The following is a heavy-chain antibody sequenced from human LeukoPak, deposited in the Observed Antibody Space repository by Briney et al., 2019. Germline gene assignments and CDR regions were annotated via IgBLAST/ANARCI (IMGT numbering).Heavy chain of an antibody. Sequence: SETLSLTCTVSGGSISSYYWSWIRQPAGKGLEWIGRIYTSGSTNYNPSLKSRVTMSVDTSKNQFSLKLSSVTAADTAVYYCARHRGYSYGPPRDLDYWGQGTLVTVSS. CDR2: IYTSGST. CDR3: ARHRGYSYGPPRDLDY. CDR1: GGSISSYY. V-gene: IGHV4-4*07. D-gene: IGHD5-18*01. J-gene: IGHJ4*02.